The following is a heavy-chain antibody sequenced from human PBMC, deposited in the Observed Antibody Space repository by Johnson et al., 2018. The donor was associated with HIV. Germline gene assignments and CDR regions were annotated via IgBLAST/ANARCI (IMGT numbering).Heavy chain of an antibody. CDR3: STDLAAVGSGAFDI. D-gene: IGHD6-13*01. V-gene: IGHV3-15*01. Sequence: VQLVESGGGLVKPGGSLRLSCAASGFTFNNAWMTWVRQAPGAGLEWVGRIKSKADGGTTHYGAPVKGRFSISRDDSKNTLYLQMNSLKTEDTGVYYCSTDLAAVGSGAFDIWGQGTMVTVSS. CDR2: IKSKADGGTT. CDR1: GFTFNNAW. J-gene: IGHJ3*02.